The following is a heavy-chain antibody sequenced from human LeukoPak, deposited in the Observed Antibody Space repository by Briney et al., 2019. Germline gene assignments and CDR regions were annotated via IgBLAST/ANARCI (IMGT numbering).Heavy chain of an antibody. Sequence: GGSLRLSCAASGFTFNNYGMHWVRQAPGRGLEWVAFIPYDGSNKYYADSVKGRFTISRDNSKNTLYLQMKSLRAEDTAVYYCATGLKFGESPHYYYYYYFMDVWGKGTTVTVSS. CDR3: ATGLKFGESPHYYYYYYFMDV. D-gene: IGHD3-10*01. CDR2: IPYDGSNK. V-gene: IGHV3-30*02. CDR1: GFTFNNYG. J-gene: IGHJ6*03.